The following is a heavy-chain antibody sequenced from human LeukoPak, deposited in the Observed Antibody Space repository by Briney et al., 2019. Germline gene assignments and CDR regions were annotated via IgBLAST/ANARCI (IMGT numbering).Heavy chain of an antibody. V-gene: IGHV3-74*03. Sequence: GGSLRLSCAASGFTFSSYWMHWVRQAPGKGLVWVSRINSDGSSTTYADSVKGRFTISRDNAKNTLYLQVNSLRGEDTAVYYCTRDKNYAMDVWGQGTTVTVSS. CDR3: TRDKNYAMDV. CDR1: GFTFSSYW. CDR2: INSDGSST. J-gene: IGHJ6*02.